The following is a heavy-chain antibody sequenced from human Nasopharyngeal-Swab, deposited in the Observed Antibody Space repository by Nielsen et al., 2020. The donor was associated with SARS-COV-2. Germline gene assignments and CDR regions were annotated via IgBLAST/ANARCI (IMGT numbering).Heavy chain of an antibody. CDR3: ATGIAVAGTPDNYYYYYGMDV. Sequence: ASVKVSCKVSGYTLTELSMHWVRQAPGKGLEWMGGFDPEDGETIYAQKFQGRVTMTEDTSTDTAYMELSGLRSEDTAVYYCATGIAVAGTPDNYYYYYGMDVWGQGTTVTVSS. CDR2: FDPEDGET. CDR1: GYTLTELS. J-gene: IGHJ6*02. D-gene: IGHD6-19*01. V-gene: IGHV1-24*01.